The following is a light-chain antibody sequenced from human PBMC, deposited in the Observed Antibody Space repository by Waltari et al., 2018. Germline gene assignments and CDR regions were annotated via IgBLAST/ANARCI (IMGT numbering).Light chain of an antibody. CDR1: SPNLGTKY. Sequence: QSVLTQPPSVYAAPGQKVPISCSGSSPNLGTKYISWYPHLPGAAPKLLISENNKRHSGIPDRFSGSKSGTSGTLDIIGLQIGDEADYYCGTWDTTLRGVVFGGGTRLTVL. J-gene: IGLJ2*01. CDR3: GTWDTTLRGVV. CDR2: ENN. V-gene: IGLV1-51*02.